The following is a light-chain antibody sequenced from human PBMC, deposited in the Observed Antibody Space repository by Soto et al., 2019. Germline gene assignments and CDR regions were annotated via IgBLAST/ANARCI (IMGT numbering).Light chain of an antibody. CDR2: DAS. J-gene: IGKJ1*01. Sequence: EKVXTQSPXTXSVSXGXXATXSCXAXXXVXXNLAWYQQKPGQAPRLLIYDASTRATGIPARFSGSGSGTEFTLTISSLQSEDLAVYYCQQYDDWPETFGQGTKVEIK. CDR1: XXVXXN. V-gene: IGKV3-15*01. CDR3: QQYDDWPET.